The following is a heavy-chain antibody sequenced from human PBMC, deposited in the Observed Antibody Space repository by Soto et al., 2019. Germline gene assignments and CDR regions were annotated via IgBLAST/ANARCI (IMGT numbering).Heavy chain of an antibody. CDR1: GGTLRTFP. D-gene: IGHD3-22*01. J-gene: IGHJ3*02. CDR3: ARARSSENYSLSWIHAFDM. V-gene: IGHV1-69*01. Sequence: QVHLVQSGAEVKKPGSSVRGSCKASGGTLRTFPISWVRQAPRQGLEWMGGIIPILRTPNYVQKFQARLTVDVDESTTTAYMEVSSLRSDDTAMYFCARARSSENYSLSWIHAFDMWGQGTMVTVSS. CDR2: IIPILRTP.